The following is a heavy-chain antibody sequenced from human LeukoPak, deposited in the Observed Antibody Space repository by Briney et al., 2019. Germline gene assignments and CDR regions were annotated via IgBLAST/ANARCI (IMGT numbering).Heavy chain of an antibody. CDR1: GFTVSSNY. CDR3: AKAYDFWSPPDY. V-gene: IGHV3-66*01. D-gene: IGHD3-3*01. CDR2: IFSGGST. Sequence: GGSLRLSCVASGFTVSSNYMTWVRQAPGKGLEWVSVIFSGGSTYYADSVKGRFTISRDNSKNTLYLQMNSLRAEDTAVYYCAKAYDFWSPPDYWGQGTLVTVSS. J-gene: IGHJ4*02.